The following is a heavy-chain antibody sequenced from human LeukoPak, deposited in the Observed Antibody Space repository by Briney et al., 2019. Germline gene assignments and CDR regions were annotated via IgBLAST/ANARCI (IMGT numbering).Heavy chain of an antibody. CDR3: ARQASTDIVVVPAAIGY. V-gene: IGHV4-39*01. Sequence: SETLSLTCTVSGGSISSSSYYWGWIRQPPGKGLEWIGSIYYSGSTYYNPSLKSRVTISVDTSKNQFSLKLSSVTAADTAVYYCARQASTDIVVVPAAIGYWGQGTLVTVSS. CDR2: IYYSGST. D-gene: IGHD2-2*02. CDR1: GGSISSSSYY. J-gene: IGHJ4*02.